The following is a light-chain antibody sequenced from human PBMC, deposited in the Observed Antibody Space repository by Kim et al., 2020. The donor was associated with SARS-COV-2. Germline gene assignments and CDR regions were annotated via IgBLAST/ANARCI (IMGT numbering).Light chain of an antibody. J-gene: IGKJ2*01. CDR3: QQRSNWPPTT. V-gene: IGKV3-11*01. Sequence: EIVLTQSPATLSLSPGERATLSCRASQSVSSYLAWYQQKPGQAPGLLIYDASNRATGIPARFSGSGSGTDFTLTISSLEPEDFAVYYCQQRSNWPPTTFGQGTKLEI. CDR1: QSVSSY. CDR2: DAS.